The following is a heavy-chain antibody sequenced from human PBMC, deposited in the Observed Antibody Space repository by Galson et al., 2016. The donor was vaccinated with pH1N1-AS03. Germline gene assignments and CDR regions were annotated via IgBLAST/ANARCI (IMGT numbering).Heavy chain of an antibody. CDR1: RGSVNTDDYF. Sequence: ETLSLSCTVSRGSVNTDDYFWTWIRQPPGKGLEWIGHVFYTGATNYNPSVKGRVTISIDTSNNKFSLRLNSVSASDTAVYYCARDASGLDVWGQGTTVTVS. CDR2: VFYTGAT. J-gene: IGHJ6*02. V-gene: IGHV4-61*08. CDR3: ARDASGLDV.